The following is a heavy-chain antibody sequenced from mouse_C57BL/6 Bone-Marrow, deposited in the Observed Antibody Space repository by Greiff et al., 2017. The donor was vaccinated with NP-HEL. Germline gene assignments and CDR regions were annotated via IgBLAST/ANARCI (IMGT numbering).Heavy chain of an antibody. CDR2: IWWDDDK. CDR1: GFSLSTFGMG. CDR3: ARIRVHYDGYYGYAMDY. V-gene: IGHV8-8*01. J-gene: IGHJ4*01. Sequence: QVTLKVCGPGILQPSQTLSLTCSFSGFSLSTFGMGVGWIRQPSGKGLEWLAHIWWDDDKYYNPALKSRLTISKDTSKNQVFLKIANVDTADTATYYCARIRVHYDGYYGYAMDYWGQGTSVTVSS. D-gene: IGHD2-3*01.